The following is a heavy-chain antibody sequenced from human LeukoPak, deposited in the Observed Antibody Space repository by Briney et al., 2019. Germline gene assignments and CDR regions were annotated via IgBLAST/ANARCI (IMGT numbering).Heavy chain of an antibody. J-gene: IGHJ3*02. CDR2: ISSSSTI. V-gene: IGHV3-48*04. Sequence: GGSLRLSCAASGFTFSSYSMNWVRQAPGKGLEWVSYISSSSTIYYADSVKGRFTISRDNAKNSLYLQMNSLRAVDTAVYYCARDQYAFDIWGQGTMVTVSS. CDR3: ARDQYAFDI. CDR1: GFTFSSYS.